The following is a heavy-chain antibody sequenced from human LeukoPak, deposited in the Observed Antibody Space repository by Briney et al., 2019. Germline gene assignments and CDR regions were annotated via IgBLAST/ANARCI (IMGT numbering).Heavy chain of an antibody. V-gene: IGHV4-59*08. J-gene: IGHJ4*02. D-gene: IGHD2-21*02. CDR1: GRSISSYY. CDR2: IYYSGST. Sequence: PSETLSLTCTVSGRSISSYYWSWIRQPPGKGLEWTGYIYYSGSTNYNPSLKSRVTISVDTSKNQFSLKLSSVTAADTAVYYCARWGGDYGLDYWGQGTLVTVSS. CDR3: ARWGGDYGLDY.